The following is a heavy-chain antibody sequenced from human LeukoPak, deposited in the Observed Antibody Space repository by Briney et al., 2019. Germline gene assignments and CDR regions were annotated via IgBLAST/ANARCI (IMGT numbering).Heavy chain of an antibody. Sequence: SETLSLTCTVSGGSISSSSYYWGWLRQPPGKGLEWIGSIYYSGSTYYNPSLKSRVTISVDTSKNQFSLKLSSVTAADTAVYYCARGRDYYDSSGYYYFDYWGQGTLVTVSS. CDR1: GGSISSSSYY. CDR2: IYYSGST. D-gene: IGHD3-22*01. J-gene: IGHJ4*02. CDR3: ARGRDYYDSSGYYYFDY. V-gene: IGHV4-39*07.